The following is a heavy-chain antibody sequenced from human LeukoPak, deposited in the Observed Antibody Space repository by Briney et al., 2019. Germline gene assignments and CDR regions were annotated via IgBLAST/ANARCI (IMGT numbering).Heavy chain of an antibody. CDR1: GYTLTSYG. Sequence: ASVKVSCKASGYTLTSYGISWVRQAPGQGLEWMGWISAYNGNTRYAQKLQGRVTMTTDSSTSTAYMELRSLRSDDTAVYYCARDGIAAAGISGAYYMDVWGKGTTVTISS. J-gene: IGHJ6*03. CDR3: ARDGIAAAGISGAYYMDV. D-gene: IGHD6-13*01. V-gene: IGHV1-18*01. CDR2: ISAYNGNT.